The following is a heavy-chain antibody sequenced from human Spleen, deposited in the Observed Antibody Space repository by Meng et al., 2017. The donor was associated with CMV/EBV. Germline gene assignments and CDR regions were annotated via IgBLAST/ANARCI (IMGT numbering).Heavy chain of an antibody. CDR2: ILGDGNT. CDR3: ASFKEQLVGGTYWYFDL. CDR1: GFTVNAND. Sequence: SCAASGFTVNANDMTWVRQVPGKGLEWVSIILGDGNTYYADSVKGRFSVSRDSSRNTLYLQMNSLRAEDTAFYYCASFKEQLVGGTYWYFDLWGRGTLVTVSS. J-gene: IGHJ2*01. D-gene: IGHD1-1*01. V-gene: IGHV3-66*02.